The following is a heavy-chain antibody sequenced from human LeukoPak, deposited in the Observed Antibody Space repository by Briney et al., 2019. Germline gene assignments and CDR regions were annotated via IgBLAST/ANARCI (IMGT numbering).Heavy chain of an antibody. CDR3: AKARRYTSDLDY. D-gene: IGHD6-19*01. Sequence: GGSLRLSCAASGFTFSSYALSWVRQTPGKGLEWVSAITASGGNSYYTDSVKGRFTISRDISKSTLYLQLNSLRAEDTAVYYCAKARRYTSDLDYWGQGTLVTVSS. J-gene: IGHJ4*02. V-gene: IGHV3-23*01. CDR1: GFTFSSYA. CDR2: ITASGGNS.